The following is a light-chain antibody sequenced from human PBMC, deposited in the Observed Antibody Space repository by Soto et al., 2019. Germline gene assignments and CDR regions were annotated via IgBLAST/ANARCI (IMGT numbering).Light chain of an antibody. J-gene: IGLJ2*01. CDR3: CSYSGRSTVI. CDR2: EGN. V-gene: IGLV2-23*01. CDR1: SGDIGTYNL. Sequence: QSALTQPASVSGSPGQSITISCTGTSGDIGTYNLVSWYQQHPGRAPKLIIFEGNKRPSGVSNRFSASKSGNTASLAISVLQAEDEADYHCCSYSGRSTVICGGGTKLTVL.